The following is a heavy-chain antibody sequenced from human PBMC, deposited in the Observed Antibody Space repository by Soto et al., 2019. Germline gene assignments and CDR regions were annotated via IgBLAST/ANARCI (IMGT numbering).Heavy chain of an antibody. CDR1: GYTFTGYY. CDR2: INPNSGGT. Sequence: ASVKVSCKASGYTFTGYYMHWVRQAPGQGLEWMGWINPNSGGTNYAQKFQGWVTMTRDTSISTAYMELSRLRSDDTAVYYCARDGPIVATITFGMDVWGQGTTVTVSS. J-gene: IGHJ6*02. V-gene: IGHV1-2*04. CDR3: ARDGPIVATITFGMDV. D-gene: IGHD5-12*01.